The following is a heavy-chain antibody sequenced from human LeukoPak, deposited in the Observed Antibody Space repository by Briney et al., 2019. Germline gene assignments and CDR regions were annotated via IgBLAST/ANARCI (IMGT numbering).Heavy chain of an antibody. CDR2: IYHSGST. J-gene: IGHJ4*02. V-gene: IGHV4-38-2*02. CDR1: GYSISSGYY. Sequence: KPSETLSLTCTVSGYSISSGYYWAWIRPPPGKGREWIGIIYHSGSTYYTPSLKSRVTISVDTSKNQFSLQLSSVTAPATALPYSARTSIYYNSSGYYLNWGQRSLVTVSS. CDR3: ARTSIYYNSSGYYLN. D-gene: IGHD3-22*01.